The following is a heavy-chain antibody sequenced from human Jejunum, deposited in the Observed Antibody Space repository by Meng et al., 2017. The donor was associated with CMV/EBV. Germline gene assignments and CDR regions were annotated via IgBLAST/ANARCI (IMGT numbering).Heavy chain of an antibody. J-gene: IGHJ4*02. V-gene: IGHV3-30*04. D-gene: IGHD3-22*01. CDR2: ISYDGKVK. CDR3: ARDPLRGYGDYFDY. Sequence: GCTFSNYTMHWVRQAPGEGLEWGAVISYDGKVKLYADSVKGRFTISRDDSKNTLYLQMNSLRSDDTAMYYCARDPLRGYGDYFDYWGQGTLVTVSS. CDR1: GCTFSNYT.